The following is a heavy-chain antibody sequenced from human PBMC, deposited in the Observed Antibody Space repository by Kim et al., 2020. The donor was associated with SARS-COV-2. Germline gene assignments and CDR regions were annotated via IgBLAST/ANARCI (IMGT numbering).Heavy chain of an antibody. V-gene: IGHV4-39*01. CDR3: AGVLGPPYYFDY. Sequence: YTPSLKRRVTISVDTSKNQFSLKLSSVTAADTAVYYCAGVLGPPYYFDYWGQGTLVTVSS. J-gene: IGHJ4*02. D-gene: IGHD3-10*01.